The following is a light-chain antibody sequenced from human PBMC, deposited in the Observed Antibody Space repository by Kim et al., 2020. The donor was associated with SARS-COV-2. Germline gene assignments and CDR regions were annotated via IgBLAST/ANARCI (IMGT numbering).Light chain of an antibody. J-gene: IGLJ2*01. CDR1: SSNIGSNT. CDR3: AAWDDSLNVV. Sequence: PGQRVTISCSGSSSNIGSNTVNWYQQRPGTAPELLIYSNNQRPSGVPDRFSGSKSGTSASLAISGLQSEDEADYYCAAWDDSLNVVFGGGTQLTVL. CDR2: SNN. V-gene: IGLV1-44*01.